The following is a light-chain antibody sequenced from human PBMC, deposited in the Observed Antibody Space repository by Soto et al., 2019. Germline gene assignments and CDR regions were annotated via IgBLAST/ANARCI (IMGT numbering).Light chain of an antibody. J-gene: IGKJ1*01. CDR2: DAS. CDR3: QQRSNWSLT. CDR1: QSVSSY. V-gene: IGKV3-11*01. Sequence: EIVLTQSPATLSLSPGERATLSCRASQSVSSYFAWYQQKPGQAPRLLIYDASNRATGIPARFSGSGSGTDFTLTISSLEPEEFAVYYCQQRSNWSLTFGQGTKVEI.